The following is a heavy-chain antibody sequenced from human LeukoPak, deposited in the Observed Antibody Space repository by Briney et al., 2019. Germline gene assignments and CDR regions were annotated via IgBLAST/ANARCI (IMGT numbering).Heavy chain of an antibody. CDR3: AGERYASGWSWLDP. V-gene: IGHV3-74*01. D-gene: IGHD6-13*01. J-gene: IGHJ5*02. CDR2: INSDGSST. CDR1: GFTFSSYW. Sequence: PGGSLRLSCAASGFTFSSYWMHWVRQAPGKGLVWVSRINSDGSSTNYADSVKGRFTISRDNAKNTLHLQMNSLRAGDTAVYYCAGERYASGWSWLDPWGQGTLVTVSS.